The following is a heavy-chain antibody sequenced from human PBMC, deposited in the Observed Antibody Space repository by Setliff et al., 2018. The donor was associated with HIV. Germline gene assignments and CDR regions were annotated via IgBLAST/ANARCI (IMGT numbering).Heavy chain of an antibody. J-gene: IGHJ4*02. Sequence: ASVKVSCKASGYTLSSHYIHWVRQAPGHRPEWVGWINPQTGGTNFAQKFQGRVTITTDESTSTAYMELSSLRSEDTAVYYCAREDYYDSYWGQGTLVTVSS. D-gene: IGHD3-22*01. V-gene: IGHV1-2*02. CDR2: INPQTGGT. CDR3: AREDYYDSY. CDR1: GYTLSSHY.